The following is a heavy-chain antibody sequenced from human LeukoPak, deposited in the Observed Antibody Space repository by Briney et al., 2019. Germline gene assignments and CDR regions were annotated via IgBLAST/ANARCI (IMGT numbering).Heavy chain of an antibody. CDR2: IASDGSST. Sequence: GGSLRLSCAASGFTVSSYSMNWVRHAPGKGLVWVSRIASDGSSTTYADSVKGRFSISRDNAKNTLYLQMNSLRVEDTAVYYCARGRPHGNDYWGQGTLVTVSS. D-gene: IGHD4-23*01. V-gene: IGHV3-74*01. CDR1: GFTVSSYS. J-gene: IGHJ4*02. CDR3: ARGRPHGNDY.